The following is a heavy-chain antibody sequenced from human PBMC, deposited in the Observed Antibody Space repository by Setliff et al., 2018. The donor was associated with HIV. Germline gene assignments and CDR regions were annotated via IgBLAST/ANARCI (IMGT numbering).Heavy chain of an antibody. J-gene: IGHJ3*02. D-gene: IGHD5-18*01. CDR3: AKMHTAMDPDTFDI. CDR2: IKQDGSYR. Sequence: GGSLRLSCAASGFTFSSYWMSWVRQAPGKGLEWVANIKQDGSYRYYVDSVKGRFTISRDNSKNTMFLQMNSLRVEGTAIYYCAKMHTAMDPDTFDIWGQGTMVTVSS. V-gene: IGHV3-7*01. CDR1: GFTFSSYW.